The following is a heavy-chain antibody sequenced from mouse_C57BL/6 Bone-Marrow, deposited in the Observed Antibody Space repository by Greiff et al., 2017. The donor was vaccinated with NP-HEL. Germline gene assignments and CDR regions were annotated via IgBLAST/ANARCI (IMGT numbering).Heavy chain of an antibody. D-gene: IGHD2-9*01. CDR1: GYTFTEYT. Sequence: QVQLKQSGAELVKPGASVKLSCKASGYTFTEYTIHWVKQRSGQGLEWIGWFYPGSGSIKYNEKFKDKATLTADKSSSTAYMELSRLTSEDSAVYFCARHEGRTPYYGYSRGFAYWGQGTLVTVSA. CDR3: ARHEGRTPYYGYSRGFAY. J-gene: IGHJ3*01. CDR2: FYPGSGSI. V-gene: IGHV1-62-2*01.